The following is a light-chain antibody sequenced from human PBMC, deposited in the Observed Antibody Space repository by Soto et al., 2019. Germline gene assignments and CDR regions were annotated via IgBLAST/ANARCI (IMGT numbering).Light chain of an antibody. CDR3: QQYGSSPWT. Sequence: ESVLTQSPGTLSLSPGERATLSCRASQSVSSSYLAWYQQKPGQAPRLLIYGASSRATGIPDRFSGSGSGTDFTLTTSRLEPEDFAVYYCQQYGSSPWTFGQGTKV. CDR1: QSVSSSY. CDR2: GAS. J-gene: IGKJ1*01. V-gene: IGKV3-20*01.